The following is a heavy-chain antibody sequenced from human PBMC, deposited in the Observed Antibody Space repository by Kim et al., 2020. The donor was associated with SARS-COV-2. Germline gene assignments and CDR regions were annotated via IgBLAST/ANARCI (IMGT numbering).Heavy chain of an antibody. Sequence: GRFTSSRDNSKTTLYLQMNSLRAEDTDVYYCAKCTRLLGIAVAGYYFDYWGQGTLVTVSS. V-gene: IGHV3-23*01. J-gene: IGHJ4*02. CDR3: AKCTRLLGIAVAGYYFDY. D-gene: IGHD6-19*01.